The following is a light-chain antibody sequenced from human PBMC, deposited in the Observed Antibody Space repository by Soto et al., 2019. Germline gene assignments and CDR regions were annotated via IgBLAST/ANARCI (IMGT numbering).Light chain of an antibody. CDR3: QQSYSILPIT. CDR2: GAS. CDR1: QIISNY. V-gene: IGKV1-39*01. Sequence: IQMTQSPSSLSASVGDRVAITCRASQIISNYLNWYQQKPGKAPTVLIYGASNVQSGVPSRFSGSGSGTVFTLTISSLHPEDFATYYCQQSYSILPITFGQGTRLEIK. J-gene: IGKJ5*01.